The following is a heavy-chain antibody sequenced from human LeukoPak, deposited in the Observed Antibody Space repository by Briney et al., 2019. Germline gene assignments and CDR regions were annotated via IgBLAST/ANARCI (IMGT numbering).Heavy chain of an antibody. CDR2: MAQDGSEK. V-gene: IGHV3-7*05. CDR3: ARGPYDY. CDR1: GFTFSDYY. J-gene: IGHJ4*02. Sequence: GGSLRLSCAASGFTFSDYYMSWIRQAPGKGLEWVATMAQDGSEKYYVDSVKGRFTISRDNAKNSLYLQMNSLRVEDTAVYYCARGPYDYWGQGTLVTVSS.